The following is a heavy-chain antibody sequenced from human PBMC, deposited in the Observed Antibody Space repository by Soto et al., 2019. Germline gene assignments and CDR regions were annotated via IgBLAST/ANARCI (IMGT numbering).Heavy chain of an antibody. CDR1: GGSFSGYY. CDR3: ARTYGGNSFDY. J-gene: IGHJ4*02. D-gene: IGHD2-21*02. CDR2: IRHSGST. V-gene: IGHV4-34*01. Sequence: QVQLQQWGAGLLKPSETLSLTCAVYGGSFSGYYWSWIRQPPGKGLEWIGEIRHSGSTNYNPSLKSRVTISVDTSKHPFSLKLSSVTAADTAVYYCARTYGGNSFDYWGQGTLVTVSS.